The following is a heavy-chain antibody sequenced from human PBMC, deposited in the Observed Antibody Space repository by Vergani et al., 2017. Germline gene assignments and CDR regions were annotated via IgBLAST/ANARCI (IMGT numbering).Heavy chain of an antibody. CDR1: VFTSAGYA. V-gene: IGHV3-9*02. CDR3: AKDLGTSSGGGWFDP. Sequence: EVQLEESGGGLVLPGRSLRLSCVASVFTSAGYAMHWVRQAPGKGLEWVSGISWNSNSICYADSVKGRFTISRDNAKNSLYLQMNSLRAEDTALYYCAKDLGTSSGGGWFDPWGQGTLVTVSS. J-gene: IGHJ5*02. CDR2: ISWNSNSI. D-gene: IGHD6-6*01.